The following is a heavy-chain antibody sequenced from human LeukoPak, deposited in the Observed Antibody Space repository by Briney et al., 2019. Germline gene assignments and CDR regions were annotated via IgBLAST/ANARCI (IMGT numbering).Heavy chain of an antibody. D-gene: IGHD3-10*01. CDR2: ISDSGSTI. V-gene: IGHV3-48*04. CDR3: AREFGSGSYYSLAY. J-gene: IGHJ4*02. Sequence: GGSLRLSCAASGFTFSSYAMSWVRQAPGKGLEWVSYISDSGSTIYYADSVKGRFTLSRDNAKNSLYLQMNSLRAEDTAVYYCAREFGSGSYYSLAYWGQGTLVIVSS. CDR1: GFTFSSYA.